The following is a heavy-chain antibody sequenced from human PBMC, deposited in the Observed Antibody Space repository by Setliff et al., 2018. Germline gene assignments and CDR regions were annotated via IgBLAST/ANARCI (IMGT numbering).Heavy chain of an antibody. CDR2: IKQDGSEK. D-gene: IGHD3-16*02. V-gene: IGHV3-7*01. J-gene: IGHJ4*02. Sequence: AGGSLRLSCAASGFNFNNYWMSWVRQAPGKGLEWVANIKQDGSEKHSMGSVKGRFTISRDNAKNVVYLQMNNLRAEDTAVYYCARDDPLSLAGYPFFDYWGQGILVTVSS. CDR3: ARDDPLSLAGYPFFDY. CDR1: GFNFNNYW.